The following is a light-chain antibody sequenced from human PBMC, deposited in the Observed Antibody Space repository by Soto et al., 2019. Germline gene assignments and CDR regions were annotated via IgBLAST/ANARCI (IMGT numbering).Light chain of an antibody. CDR3: QQYSRLWS. CDR1: ESISTW. V-gene: IGKV1-5*03. CDR2: GAS. J-gene: IGKJ1*01. Sequence: DIQITQSPSTLSSSVRERVTITCRASESISTWLAWYQQKPGKAPKLLIYGASSLESGVPPRFSGDGSETDFTLTISSLQRDDFGTYYCQQYSRLWSFGQGTKVDIK.